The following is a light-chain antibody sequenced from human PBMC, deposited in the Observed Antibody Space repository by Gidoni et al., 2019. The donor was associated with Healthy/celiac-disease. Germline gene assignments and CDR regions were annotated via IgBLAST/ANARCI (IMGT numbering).Light chain of an antibody. Sequence: IQITQSPSSLSASVGDRVTITCRASQSISSYFNWYQQKPGQAPKLLIYAASSLQSGVPSRCSGSGSGTDFTLTISILQPEDFATYYCQQSYSTPRTFGQGTKVEIK. CDR3: QQSYSTPRT. J-gene: IGKJ1*01. CDR2: AAS. V-gene: IGKV1-39*01. CDR1: QSISSY.